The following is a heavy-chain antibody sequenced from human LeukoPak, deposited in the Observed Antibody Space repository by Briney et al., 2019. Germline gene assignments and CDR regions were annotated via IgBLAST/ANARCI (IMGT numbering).Heavy chain of an antibody. CDR3: ARKVGMSFDY. V-gene: IGHV4-59*08. D-gene: IGHD2-21*01. J-gene: IGHJ4*02. Sequence: PSETLSLTCTVSGASISDYYWSWIRQPPGKTLEWIGLMYYRGSTNYNSSLKGRVTVSVDTSRNQFSLKSTSVTAADTAVYYCARKVGMSFDYWGQGTLVTVSS. CDR2: MYYRGST. CDR1: GASISDYY.